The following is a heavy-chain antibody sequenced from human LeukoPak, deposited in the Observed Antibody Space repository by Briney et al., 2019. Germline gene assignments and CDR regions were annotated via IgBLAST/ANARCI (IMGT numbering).Heavy chain of an antibody. Sequence: ASVKVSCKVSGCTLTELSMHWVRQAPGKGLEWMGSVDPEDGETIYAQKFQGRVTMTEDASTDTVYMELSSLRSEDTAMYYCATDPNYYGSGSLDYWGQGTLVTVSS. CDR3: ATDPNYYGSGSLDY. CDR2: VDPEDGET. J-gene: IGHJ4*02. D-gene: IGHD3-10*01. CDR1: GCTLTELS. V-gene: IGHV1-24*01.